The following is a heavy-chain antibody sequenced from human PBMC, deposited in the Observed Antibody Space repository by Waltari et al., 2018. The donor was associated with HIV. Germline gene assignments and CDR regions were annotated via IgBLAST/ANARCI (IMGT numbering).Heavy chain of an antibody. Sequence: QVQLQQWGAGLLKPSETLSLTCAVYGGSFSGYYWSWIRQPPGKGLEWIGEINHSGSTNYNPSLKSQVTISVDTSKNQFSLKLSSVTAADTAVYYCARRITMIVVVITAGWYFDLWGRGTLVTVSS. D-gene: IGHD3-22*01. J-gene: IGHJ2*01. CDR1: GGSFSGYY. CDR3: ARRITMIVVVITAGWYFDL. CDR2: INHSGST. V-gene: IGHV4-34*01.